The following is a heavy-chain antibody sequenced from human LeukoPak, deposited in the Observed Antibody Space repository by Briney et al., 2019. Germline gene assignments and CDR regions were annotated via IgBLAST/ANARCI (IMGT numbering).Heavy chain of an antibody. J-gene: IGHJ4*02. D-gene: IGHD4-11*01. CDR2: INWNGGST. Sequence: GGSLRLSCAASLFTFDDYGMSWVRQAPGKGLEWVSGINWNGGSTGYADSVKGRFTISRDNAKNSLYLQMNSLRAEDTALYYCARTTVTVTTGNFDYWGQGTLVTVSS. CDR1: LFTFDDYG. CDR3: ARTTVTVTTGNFDY. V-gene: IGHV3-20*04.